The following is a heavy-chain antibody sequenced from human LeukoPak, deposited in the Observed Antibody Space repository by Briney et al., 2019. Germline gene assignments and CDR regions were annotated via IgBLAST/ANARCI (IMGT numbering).Heavy chain of an antibody. Sequence: GGSLRLSCAASGFTFSSYAMSWVRQAPGKGLEWVSTISGSGGSTYYADSVKGRFTISRDNSKNTLYLQMNSLGAEDTAVYYCAKDGYSGYVAYYFDYWGQGTLVTVSS. CDR1: GFTFSSYA. CDR3: AKDGYSGYVAYYFDY. V-gene: IGHV3-23*01. CDR2: ISGSGGST. D-gene: IGHD5-12*01. J-gene: IGHJ4*02.